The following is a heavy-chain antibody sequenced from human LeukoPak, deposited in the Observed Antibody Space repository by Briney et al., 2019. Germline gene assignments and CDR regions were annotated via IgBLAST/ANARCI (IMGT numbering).Heavy chain of an antibody. V-gene: IGHV3-21*01. CDR2: ISSSSSYI. Sequence: GGSLRLSCAASGFTFSSYSINWVRQAPGKGLEWVSSISSSSSYIYYADSVKGRFTISRDNAKNSLYLQMNSLRAEDAAVYYCARVGAATGIFDYWGQGTLVTVSS. D-gene: IGHD6-13*01. CDR3: ARVGAATGIFDY. J-gene: IGHJ4*02. CDR1: GFTFSSYS.